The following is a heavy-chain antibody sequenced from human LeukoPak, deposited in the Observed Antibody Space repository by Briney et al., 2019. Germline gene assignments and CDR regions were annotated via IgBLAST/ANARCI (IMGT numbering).Heavy chain of an antibody. V-gene: IGHV4-30-2*01. J-gene: IGHJ4*02. CDR1: GGSISSGGYS. CDR2: IYHSGST. Sequence: SETLSLTCAVSGGSISSGGYSWSWIRQPPGKGLEWIGYIYHSGSTYYNPSLKSRVTISVDRSKNQFSRKLSSVTAADTAVYYCARAGYGSGSYGYWGQGTLVTVSS. D-gene: IGHD3-10*01. CDR3: ARAGYGSGSYGY.